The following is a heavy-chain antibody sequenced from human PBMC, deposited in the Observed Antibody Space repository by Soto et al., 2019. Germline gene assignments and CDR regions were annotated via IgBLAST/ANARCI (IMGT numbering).Heavy chain of an antibody. CDR1: GAPISSTNW. Sequence: QVQLQESGPGLVKPSGTLSLTCAVSGAPISSTNWWSWVRQPPGKGLEWIGEIHHSGNTNYNPSLKSRVTISVDKSKNQFSLKLSSVTAADTAVYYCARAGYGGNSLDYWGQGTLVTVSS. V-gene: IGHV4-4*02. CDR3: ARAGYGGNSLDY. CDR2: IHHSGNT. J-gene: IGHJ4*02. D-gene: IGHD4-17*01.